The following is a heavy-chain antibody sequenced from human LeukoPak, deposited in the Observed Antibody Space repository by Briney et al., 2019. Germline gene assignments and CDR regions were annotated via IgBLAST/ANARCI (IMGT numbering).Heavy chain of an antibody. V-gene: IGHV3-30-3*01. D-gene: IGHD5-24*01. CDR2: VSYDGDFK. CDR1: GFVFSKYA. CDR3: AKEGRSLQTY. J-gene: IGHJ4*02. Sequence: PGGSLRLSCVGSGFVFSKYAVHWVRQAPGKGLEWVAVVSYDGDFKLYGDSVKGRFTISRDNAKNSLYLQMNSLRVEDTAVYYCAKEGRSLQTYWGQGTLVTVSS.